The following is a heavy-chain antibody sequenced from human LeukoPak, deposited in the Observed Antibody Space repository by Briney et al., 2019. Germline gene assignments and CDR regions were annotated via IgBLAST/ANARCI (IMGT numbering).Heavy chain of an antibody. CDR3: ARGNAYYGSGSYYDY. CDR1: GYTFTNNY. Sequence: GASVKVSCKASGYTFTNNYMHWVRQAPGQGLEWMGIINTSDGGTNYAQKFQGRVTLTRDMSTSTVYMELSILRSEDTGVYYCARGNAYYGSGSYYDYWGQGTLVTVSS. V-gene: IGHV1-46*01. D-gene: IGHD3-10*01. J-gene: IGHJ4*02. CDR2: INTSDGGT.